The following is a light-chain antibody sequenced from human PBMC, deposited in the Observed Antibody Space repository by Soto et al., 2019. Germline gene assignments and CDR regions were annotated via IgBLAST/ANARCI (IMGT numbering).Light chain of an antibody. J-gene: IGKJ3*01. Sequence: DIPMTQAPSTLSASVGDRVNITCRASQSINGWLAWYQQKRGKAPKLLISRASDLQSGVPSRFSGTGSGTEFAFTISSLQTDDFATYYCLQYNSYFFTFGPGTKVDVK. CDR3: LQYNSYFFT. CDR1: QSINGW. CDR2: RAS. V-gene: IGKV1-5*03.